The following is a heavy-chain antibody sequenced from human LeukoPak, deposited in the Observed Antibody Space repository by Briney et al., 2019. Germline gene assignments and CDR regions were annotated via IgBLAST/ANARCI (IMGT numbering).Heavy chain of an antibody. CDR1: GGTFSSYA. D-gene: IGHD1-26*01. CDR2: IIPILGIA. Sequence: ASVKVSCTASGGTFSSYAISWVRQAPGQGLEWMGGIIPILGIANYAQKFQGRVTITADKSTSTAYMELSSLRSEDTAVSYCARSFIELATRTAYLELSSWGQGTLVTVSS. CDR3: ARSFIELATRTAYLELSS. J-gene: IGHJ5*02. V-gene: IGHV1-69*10.